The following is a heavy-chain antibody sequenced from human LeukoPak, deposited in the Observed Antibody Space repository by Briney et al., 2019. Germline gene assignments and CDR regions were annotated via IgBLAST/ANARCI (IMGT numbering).Heavy chain of an antibody. CDR3: ARDSWSGYYIPAYYMDV. CDR2: IYTSGST. V-gene: IGHV4-61*02. CDR1: GGSISSGSYY. J-gene: IGHJ6*03. D-gene: IGHD3-3*01. Sequence: PSETLSLTCTVSGGSISSGSYYWSWIRQPAGKGLEWLGRIYTSGSTNYNPSLKSRVTISVDTSKNQFSLKLSSVTAADTAVYYCARDSWSGYYIPAYYMDVWGKGTTVTVSS.